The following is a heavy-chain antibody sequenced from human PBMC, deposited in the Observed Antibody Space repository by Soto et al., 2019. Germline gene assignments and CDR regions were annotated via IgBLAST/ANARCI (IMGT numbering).Heavy chain of an antibody. Sequence: QVQLVQSGAEVKKPGASVKVSCKASGYTFTSYAMHWVRQAPGQRLEWMGWINAGNGNTKYSQKFQGRVTITRDTSASTANMELSSLRSEDTAVYYCASAAGWTAVGDWGQGTLVTVSS. V-gene: IGHV1-3*01. CDR3: ASAAGWTAVGD. CDR1: GYTFTSYA. J-gene: IGHJ4*02. D-gene: IGHD3-16*01. CDR2: INAGNGNT.